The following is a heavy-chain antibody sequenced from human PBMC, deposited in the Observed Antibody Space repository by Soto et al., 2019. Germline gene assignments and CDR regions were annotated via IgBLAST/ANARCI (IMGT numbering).Heavy chain of an antibody. CDR2: IRSKAYGGTT. CDR1: GFTFGDYA. Sequence: GGSLRLSCTASGFTFGDYAMSWVRQAPGKGLEWVGFIRSKAYGGTTEYAASVKGRFTISGDDSKSIAYLQMNSMKTEDTAVYYCTRDAGATVTTRGTVDWYFDLWGRGTLVTVSS. CDR3: TRDAGATVTTRGTVDWYFDL. V-gene: IGHV3-49*04. D-gene: IGHD4-17*01. J-gene: IGHJ2*01.